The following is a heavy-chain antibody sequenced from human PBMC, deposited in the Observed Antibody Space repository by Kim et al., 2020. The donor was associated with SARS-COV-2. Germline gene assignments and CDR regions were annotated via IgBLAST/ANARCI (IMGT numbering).Heavy chain of an antibody. V-gene: IGHV3-30*02. Sequence: YADSVQGRFTISRDNSKNTLYLQLNSLRTEDTAVYYCAKGDDTSGYYFDYWGQGTLVTVSS. J-gene: IGHJ4*02. D-gene: IGHD3-22*01. CDR3: AKGDDTSGYYFDY.